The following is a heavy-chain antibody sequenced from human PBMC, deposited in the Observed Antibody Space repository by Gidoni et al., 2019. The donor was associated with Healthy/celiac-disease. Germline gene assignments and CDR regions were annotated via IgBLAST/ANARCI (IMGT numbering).Heavy chain of an antibody. V-gene: IGHV3-30*18. D-gene: IGHD4-17*01. J-gene: IGHJ6*02. CDR3: AKAVTLGGYYYYYGMDV. CDR1: GSTFSRYG. Sequence: QVQLVESGGGVVQPGRSRRLSCADSGSTFSRYGTHWVRQAPGKGLGWVAVISYDGSNKYYADSVKVRFTISRDNSNNTLYLQMNSLRAEDTAVYYCAKAVTLGGYYYYYGMDVWGQGTTVTVSS. CDR2: ISYDGSNK.